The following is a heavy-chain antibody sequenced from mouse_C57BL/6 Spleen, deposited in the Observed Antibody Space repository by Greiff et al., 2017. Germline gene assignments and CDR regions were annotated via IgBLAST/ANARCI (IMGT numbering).Heavy chain of an antibody. CDR1: GSSFTNYY. CDR3: ADYITAVVVFDY. Sequence: VKLQESGPELVKPGASVKISCKASGSSFTNYYIHWVKQRPGQGLEWIGWIYPGSGSTKYNEKFKGKAILTADTSSSTAYMQLSGLTSEDSAVYYCADYITAVVVFDYWGQGTTLTVSS. V-gene: IGHV1-66*01. CDR2: IYPGSGST. D-gene: IGHD1-1*01. J-gene: IGHJ2*01.